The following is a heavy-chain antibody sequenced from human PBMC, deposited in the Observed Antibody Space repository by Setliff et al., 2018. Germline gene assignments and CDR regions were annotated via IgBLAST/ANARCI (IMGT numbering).Heavy chain of an antibody. CDR1: GASITSYY. D-gene: IGHD6-13*01. Sequence: TLSLTCSVSGASITSYYWSWIRQPPGKGLEWIGEINHSGSTNYNPSLKSRIAISADTSRDRFSLRLSSVTAADTAVYYCARHSNSWPVDYWGQGTLVTVSS. CDR2: INHSGST. V-gene: IGHV4-59*08. CDR3: ARHSNSWPVDY. J-gene: IGHJ4*02.